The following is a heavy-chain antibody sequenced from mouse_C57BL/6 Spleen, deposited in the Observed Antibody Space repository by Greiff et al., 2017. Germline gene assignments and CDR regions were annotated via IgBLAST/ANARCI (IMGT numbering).Heavy chain of an antibody. D-gene: IGHD1-1*01. V-gene: IGHV5-17*01. CDR2: ISSGSSTI. CDR1: GFTFSDYG. CDR3: ARPFITTVYYFDY. Sequence: EVMLVESGGGLVKPGGSLKLSCAASGFTFSDYGMHWVRQAPEKGLEWVAYISSGSSTIYYADTVKGRFTISRANAKNTLFLQMTSLRSEDTAMYYCARPFITTVYYFDYWGQGTTLTVSS. J-gene: IGHJ2*01.